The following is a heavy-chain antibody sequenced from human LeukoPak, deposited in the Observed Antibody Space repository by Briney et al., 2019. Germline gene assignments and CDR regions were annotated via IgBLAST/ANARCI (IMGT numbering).Heavy chain of an antibody. Sequence: GGSLRLSCAASGFTFSSYAMSWVRQAPGKGLEWVSAISGSGGSTYYADSVKGRFTISRDNSKNTLYLQMNSLRAEDTAVYYCAKEMLFEQVWFGIHFDYWGQGTLVTVSS. CDR3: AKEMLFEQVWFGIHFDY. CDR2: ISGSGGST. D-gene: IGHD3-10*01. CDR1: GFTFSSYA. J-gene: IGHJ4*02. V-gene: IGHV3-23*01.